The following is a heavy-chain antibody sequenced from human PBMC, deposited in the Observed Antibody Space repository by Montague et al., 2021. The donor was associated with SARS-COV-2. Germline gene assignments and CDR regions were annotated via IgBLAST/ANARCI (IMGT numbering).Heavy chain of an antibody. CDR2: VDWDDDK. J-gene: IGHJ4*02. V-gene: IGHV2-70*11. CDR1: GFSLSTSGMC. D-gene: IGHD1-26*01. CDR3: ARMSAGATIAFDY. Sequence: PALVKPTQTFTLTCTFSGFSLSTSGMCVSWIRQPPGKALEWLARVDWDDDKYYSTSLKTRLTISKDTSKNQVVLTMTNMDPVDTATYYCARMSAGATIAFDYWGQGTLVTVSS.